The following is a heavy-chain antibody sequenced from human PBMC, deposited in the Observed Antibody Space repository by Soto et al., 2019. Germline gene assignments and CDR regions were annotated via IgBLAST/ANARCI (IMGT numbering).Heavy chain of an antibody. CDR1: GGSISSYY. J-gene: IGHJ4*02. Sequence: QVQLQESGPGLVKPSETLSLTCTVSGGSISSYYWSWIRQPPGKGLEWIGYIYYSGSTNYNPSLKSRVTISVDTSKNQFSLKLSSVTAADTAVYYCASSPVPAAMFFFDYWGQGTLVTVSS. V-gene: IGHV4-59*01. CDR3: ASSPVPAAMFFFDY. CDR2: IYYSGST. D-gene: IGHD2-2*01.